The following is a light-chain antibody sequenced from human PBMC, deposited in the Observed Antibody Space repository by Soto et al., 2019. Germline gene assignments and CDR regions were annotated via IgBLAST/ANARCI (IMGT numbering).Light chain of an antibody. CDR3: QQLSNWPPWT. CDR1: HSVSRD. Sequence: EIVLTQSPATLSLSPGERATLSCRASHSVSRDLAWYQQKPGQAPRLLIYDASNSATGIAARFSGSGSGKAFTLTINSLEPEHFAVYYCQQLSNWPPWTFGQGTQVAMK. V-gene: IGKV3-11*01. CDR2: DAS. J-gene: IGKJ1*01.